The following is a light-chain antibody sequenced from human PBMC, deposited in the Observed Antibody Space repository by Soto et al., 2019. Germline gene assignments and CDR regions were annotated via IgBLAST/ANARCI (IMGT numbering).Light chain of an antibody. Sequence: EIVLTQSPATLSLSPEEKATLSCRASQSVSVYLAWYQQKPGQTPRLLIYDASIRATGIPARFSGSGSGTDFTLTISSLEPEDFAVYFCQQRSNGYTFGQGTKLEIK. CDR1: QSVSVY. J-gene: IGKJ2*01. V-gene: IGKV3-11*01. CDR2: DAS. CDR3: QQRSNGYT.